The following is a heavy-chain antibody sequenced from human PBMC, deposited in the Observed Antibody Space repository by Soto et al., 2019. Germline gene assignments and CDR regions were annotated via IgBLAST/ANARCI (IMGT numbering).Heavy chain of an antibody. CDR3: ERENSRISPRLFQH. CDR1: GFIFSDYA. CDR2: ISPAGTNQ. V-gene: IGHV3-30-3*01. Sequence: PGGSLRLSCVASGFIFSDYAMHWARQPPGKGLEWVALISPAGTNQYYADSAKGRFTISRDNSKNTLYLQMKSLRPEDTGLYYCERENSRISPRLFQHWGHGTLVTVSS. J-gene: IGHJ1*01. D-gene: IGHD6-6*01.